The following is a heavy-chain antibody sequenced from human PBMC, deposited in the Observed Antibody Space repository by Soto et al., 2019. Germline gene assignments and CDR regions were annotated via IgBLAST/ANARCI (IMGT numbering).Heavy chain of an antibody. CDR2: ISSSSSYI. V-gene: IGHV3-21*01. J-gene: IGHJ5*02. CDR3: ARDSPVVTDNWFDP. CDR1: GFTFSSYS. Sequence: PGGSLRLSCAASGFTFSSYSMNWVRQAPGKGLEWVSSISSSSSYIYYADSAKGRFTISRDNAKNSLYLQMNSLRAEDTAVYYCARDSPVVTDNWFDPWGQGTLVTVSS. D-gene: IGHD2-15*01.